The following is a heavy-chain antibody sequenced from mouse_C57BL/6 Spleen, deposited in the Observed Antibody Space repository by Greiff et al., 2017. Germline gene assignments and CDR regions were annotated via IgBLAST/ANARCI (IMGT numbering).Heavy chain of an antibody. D-gene: IGHD1-1*01. CDR1: GYTFTSYT. CDR2: INPSSGYT. J-gene: IGHJ2*01. V-gene: IGHV1-4*01. CDR3: ARYYGSSLYFDY. Sequence: VKLVESGAELARPGASVKMSCTASGYTFTSYTMHWVKQRPGQGLEWIGYINPSSGYTKYNQKFKDKATLTADKSSSTAYMQLSSLTSEDSAVYYCARYYGSSLYFDYWGQGTTLTVSS.